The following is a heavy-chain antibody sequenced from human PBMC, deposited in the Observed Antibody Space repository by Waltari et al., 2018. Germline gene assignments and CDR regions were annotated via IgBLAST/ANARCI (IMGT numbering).Heavy chain of an antibody. V-gene: IGHV1-2*02. D-gene: IGHD2-21*01. CDR1: GYTFTGHY. Sequence: QLQLVQSGAEVKKPGASVKVPCKASGYTFTGHYMHWVRQAPGQGLEWMGWINPNSGGTNYAQKFQGRVTMTRDTSISTAYMELSRLRSDDTAVYYCATDSGGCGGDEFDYWGQGTLVTVSS. CDR3: ATDSGGCGGDEFDY. CDR2: INPNSGGT. J-gene: IGHJ4*02.